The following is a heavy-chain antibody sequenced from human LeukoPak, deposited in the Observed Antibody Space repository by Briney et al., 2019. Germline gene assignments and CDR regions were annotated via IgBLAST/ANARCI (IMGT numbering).Heavy chain of an antibody. CDR2: ISSSSSTI. D-gene: IGHD2-15*01. J-gene: IGHJ6*02. CDR3: ALGYCSGGSCYYYYYGMDV. V-gene: IGHV3-48*01. CDR1: GFTFSSYS. Sequence: GGSLRLSCAASGFTFSSYSMNWVRQAPGKGLGWVSYISSSSSTIYYADSVKGRFTISRDNAKNSLYLQMNSLSAEDTAVYYCALGYCSGGSCYYYYYGMDVWGQGTTVTVSS.